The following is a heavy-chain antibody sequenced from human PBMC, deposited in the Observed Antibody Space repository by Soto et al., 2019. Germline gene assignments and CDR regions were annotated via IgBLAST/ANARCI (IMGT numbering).Heavy chain of an antibody. J-gene: IGHJ5*02. CDR1: GGSFSGYY. V-gene: IGHV4-34*01. Sequence: SETLSLTCAVYGGSFSGYYWTWIRQPPGKGLEWIGEINHSGSTNYNPSLKSRVTLSVDTSNNQFSLNMTSVTTADTSVYYCARRLAARWFDPWGQGTQVTVSS. CDR3: ARRLAARWFDP. CDR2: INHSGST. D-gene: IGHD2-15*01.